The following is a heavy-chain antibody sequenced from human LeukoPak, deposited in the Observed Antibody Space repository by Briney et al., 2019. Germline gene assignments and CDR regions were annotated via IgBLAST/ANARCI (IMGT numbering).Heavy chain of an antibody. J-gene: IGHJ4*02. CDR3: AKEKRAHGGFDY. CDR2: ISGSGDST. V-gene: IGHV3-23*01. Sequence: GGSLRLSCAASGFTFSSFAMSWVRQAPGKGLEWVSAISGSGDSTYYADSVKGRFTISRDNSKNTLYLQMNSLRAEDTAVYYCAKEKRAHGGFDYWGQGTLVTVSS. CDR1: GFTFSSFA. D-gene: IGHD3-10*01.